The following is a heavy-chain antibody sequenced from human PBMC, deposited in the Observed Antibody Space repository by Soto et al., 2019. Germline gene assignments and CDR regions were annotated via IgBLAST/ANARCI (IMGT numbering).Heavy chain of an antibody. V-gene: IGHV3-23*01. D-gene: IGHD6-19*01. J-gene: IGHJ4*02. CDR2: ISGSGGST. Sequence: EVQLLESGGGLVQPGGSLRLSCAASGFIFSSYAMSWVRQAPGKGLEWVSGISGSGGSTYYADSVKGRFTISRDNSKKTLYLQMNSLRAEDTAVYYCAKGVELSIAMDGKIGVFDCWGQGTLVSVCS. CDR3: AKGVELSIAMDGKIGVFDC. CDR1: GFIFSSYA.